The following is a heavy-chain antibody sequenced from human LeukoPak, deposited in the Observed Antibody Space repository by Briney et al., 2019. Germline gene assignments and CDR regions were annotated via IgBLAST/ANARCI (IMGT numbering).Heavy chain of an antibody. CDR2: INPNSGGT. CDR1: GYTFTGCY. J-gene: IGHJ6*03. CDR3: ARGDTAMVTYYYYYMDV. D-gene: IGHD5-18*01. Sequence: PVASVKVSYKASGYTFTGCYMHWVRQAPGQGLEWMGWINPNSGGTNYAQKFQGRVTMTRDTSISTAYMELSRLRSDDTAVYYCARGDTAMVTYYYYYMDVWGKGTTVTVSS. V-gene: IGHV1-2*02.